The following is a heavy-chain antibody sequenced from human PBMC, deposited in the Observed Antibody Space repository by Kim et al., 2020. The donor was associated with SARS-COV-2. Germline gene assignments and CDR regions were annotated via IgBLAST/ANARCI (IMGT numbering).Heavy chain of an antibody. V-gene: IGHV4-39*07. CDR1: GGSVNSGAYY. J-gene: IGHJ4*02. CDR3: ARGGSTEGNFDS. Sequence: SETLSLICSVSGGSVNSGAYYWHWIRQPPGKGLDWIGSIYYDGRTFYRPSLKSRVTISVDTSKNHFSLQLDSVTAADTAVFYCARGGSTEGNFDSWGQGT. CDR2: IYYDGRT.